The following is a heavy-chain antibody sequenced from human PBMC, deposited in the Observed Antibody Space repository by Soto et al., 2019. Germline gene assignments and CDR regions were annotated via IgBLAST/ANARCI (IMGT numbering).Heavy chain of an antibody. Sequence: VQLVESGGGLVEPGGSLRLSCAASGFTFRDYYMTWIRQAPGKGLEWVSYISSSGSGIYYPDSVKGRVTISRDNTKNSLYLQMSSLRAEDTAVYYCARAYSDAFDIWGQGTMVTVFS. J-gene: IGHJ3*02. V-gene: IGHV3-11*01. CDR2: ISSSGSGI. CDR3: ARAYSDAFDI. CDR1: GFTFRDYY. D-gene: IGHD2-15*01.